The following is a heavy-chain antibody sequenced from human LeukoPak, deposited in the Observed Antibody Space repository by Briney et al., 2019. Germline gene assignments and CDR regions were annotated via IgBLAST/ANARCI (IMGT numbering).Heavy chain of an antibody. Sequence: GGSLRLSCAASGFTFSSHGMNWVRQAPGKGLEWVSGISPNGVITYYADSVKGRFTISRDNSKGTVYLQVNSLRPEDTAVYYCAKDDAWLQYGNWGRGTLVTVSS. D-gene: IGHD5-24*01. CDR1: GFTFSSHG. J-gene: IGHJ4*02. CDR3: AKDDAWLQYGN. V-gene: IGHV3-23*01. CDR2: ISPNGVIT.